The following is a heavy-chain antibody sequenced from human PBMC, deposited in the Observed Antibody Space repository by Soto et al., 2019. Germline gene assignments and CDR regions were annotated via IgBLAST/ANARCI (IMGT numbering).Heavy chain of an antibody. V-gene: IGHV3-74*03. CDR1: GFTFNTHW. D-gene: IGHD2-2*01. Sequence: EVQLVESGGGVVQPGGSLRLSCTASGFTFNTHWMHWVRQAPGKGLVWVSRIYWDDSKHFSPSLKSRLTLTKDTYQNQVVLRMTNVDPLDTATYYCALSRGYCTTTSCHNWSDSWGQGTLVTVSS. J-gene: IGHJ5*01. CDR3: ALSRGYCTTTSCHNWSDS. CDR2: IYWDDSK.